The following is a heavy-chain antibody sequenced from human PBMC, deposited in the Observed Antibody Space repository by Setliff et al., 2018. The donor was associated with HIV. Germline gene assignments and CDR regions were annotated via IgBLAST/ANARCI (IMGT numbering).Heavy chain of an antibody. Sequence: SETLSLTCAVSGGSISSSNWWSWVRQPPGKGLEWIGEIYHSGSTKYNPSLKSRVTISVDKSRNQFSLNLRSVTAADTAVYYCARRGGISTTVEGPPPFDFWGPGTLVTVSS. V-gene: IGHV4-4*02. D-gene: IGHD3-22*01. CDR3: ARRGGISTTVEGPPPFDF. CDR2: IYHSGST. J-gene: IGHJ4*02. CDR1: GGSISSSNW.